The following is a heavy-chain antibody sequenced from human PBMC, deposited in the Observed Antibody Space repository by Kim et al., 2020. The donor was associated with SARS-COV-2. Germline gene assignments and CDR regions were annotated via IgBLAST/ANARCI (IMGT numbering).Heavy chain of an antibody. D-gene: IGHD6-6*01. V-gene: IGHV4-59*08. J-gene: IGHJ4*02. Sequence: TNYTPSLQSRVTFSVATSKNQFYLNLSYVTAADTAVYYCARLVAARLDYWGQGTLVAVSS. CDR2: T. CDR3: ARLVAARLDY.